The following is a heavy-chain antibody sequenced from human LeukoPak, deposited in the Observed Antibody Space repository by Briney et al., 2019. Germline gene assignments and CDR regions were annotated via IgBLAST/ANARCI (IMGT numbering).Heavy chain of an antibody. Sequence: SETLSLTCTVSGGSISSGSYYWGWIRQPPGKGLEWIGSIYYSGSTYYNPSLKSRVTISVDTSKNQFSLKLSSVTAADTAVYYCARSGTTMVRGVMSFDYWGQGTLVTVSS. CDR3: ARSGTTMVRGVMSFDY. J-gene: IGHJ4*02. CDR2: IYYSGST. D-gene: IGHD3-10*01. CDR1: GGSISSGSYY. V-gene: IGHV4-39*01.